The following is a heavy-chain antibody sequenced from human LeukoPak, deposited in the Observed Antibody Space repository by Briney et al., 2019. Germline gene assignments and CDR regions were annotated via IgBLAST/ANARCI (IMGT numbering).Heavy chain of an antibody. D-gene: IGHD6-19*01. Sequence: KPSGTLSLTCTVSGGSISSHYWSWIRQPPGKGLEWIGYIYYSGSTNYNPSPKSRVTISVDTSKNQFSLKLSSVTAADTAVYYCARGTNMDSPKKQWLVDTSESGKTYYFDYWGQGTLVTVSS. CDR1: GGSISSHY. CDR3: ARGTNMDSPKKQWLVDTSESGKTYYFDY. V-gene: IGHV4-59*11. J-gene: IGHJ4*02. CDR2: IYYSGST.